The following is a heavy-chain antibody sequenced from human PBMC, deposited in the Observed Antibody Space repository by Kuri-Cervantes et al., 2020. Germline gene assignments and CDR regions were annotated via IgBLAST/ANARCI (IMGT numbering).Heavy chain of an antibody. CDR3: ARDHSEGGDCYYCYYYYYMDV. V-gene: IGHV3-21*01. CDR1: GFTFSSYS. J-gene: IGHJ6*03. D-gene: IGHD2-21*01. Sequence: GESLKISCAASGFTFSSYSMNWVRQAPGKGLEWVSSISSSSSYIYYADSVKGRFTISRDNAKNSLYLQMNSLRAEDTAVYYCARDHSEGGDCYYCYYYYYMDVWGKGTTVTVSS. CDR2: ISSSSSYI.